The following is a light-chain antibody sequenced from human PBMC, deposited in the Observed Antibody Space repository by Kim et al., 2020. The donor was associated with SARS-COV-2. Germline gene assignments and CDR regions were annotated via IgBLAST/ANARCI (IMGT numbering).Light chain of an antibody. V-gene: IGKV1-5*03. J-gene: IGKJ2*01. CDR2: KAS. CDR1: QSISSW. CDR3: QQYNGL. Sequence: SSRSAYVGDRFTITCRASQSISSWLAWYQQKTRKAPNLLIYKASSLESGVPSRFSGSGSGTEFTLTISSLQPDYFATYYCQQYNGLFGQGTKLEI.